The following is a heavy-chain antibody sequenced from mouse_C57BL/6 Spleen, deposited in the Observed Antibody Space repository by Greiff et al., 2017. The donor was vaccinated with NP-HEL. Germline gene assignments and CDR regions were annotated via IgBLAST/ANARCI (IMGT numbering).Heavy chain of an antibody. D-gene: IGHD2-4*01. V-gene: IGHV1-81*01. Sequence: VQLQESGAELARPGASVKLSCKASGYTFTSYGISWVKQRTGQGLEWIGEIYPRSGNTYYNEKFKGKATLTADKSSSTAYMELRSLTSEDSAVYFCAGESYYDYDDGYYFDYWGQGTTLTVSS. CDR3: AGESYYDYDDGYYFDY. CDR2: IYPRSGNT. J-gene: IGHJ2*01. CDR1: GYTFTSYG.